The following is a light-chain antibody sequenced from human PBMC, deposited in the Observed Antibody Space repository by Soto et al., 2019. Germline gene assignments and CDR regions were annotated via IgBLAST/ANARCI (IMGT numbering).Light chain of an antibody. CDR2: DAS. J-gene: IGKJ2*01. V-gene: IGKV3-11*01. CDR3: QERGNWPPYT. Sequence: EIVLTQSPATLSLSPGERATLSCRASQSVSRYLAWYQQKPGQAPRLLIYDASNRATGIPARFSGSGSGTDFTLTISSLEPEDFAVYYCQERGNWPPYTFGQGTKLEIK. CDR1: QSVSRY.